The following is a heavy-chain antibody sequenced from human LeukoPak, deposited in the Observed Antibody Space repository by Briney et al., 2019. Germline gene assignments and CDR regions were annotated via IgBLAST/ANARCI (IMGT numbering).Heavy chain of an antibody. V-gene: IGHV3-74*01. CDR2: IHPDVSQT. CDR3: TRGCSATYCPADN. Sequence: IHPDVSQTFHAASVKGRFTMSRDNAKNTLYLQMNSLRDEYTGMYFCTRGCSATYCPADNWGQGTLVTVS. J-gene: IGHJ4*02. D-gene: IGHD2-15*01.